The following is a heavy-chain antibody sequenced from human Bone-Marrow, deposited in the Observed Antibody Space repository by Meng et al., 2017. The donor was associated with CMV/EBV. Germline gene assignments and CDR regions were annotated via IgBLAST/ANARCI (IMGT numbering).Heavy chain of an antibody. Sequence: ASVKVSCKASGYTFTSYYMHWVRQAPGQGLEWMGWINPYNGGTNYAQKFQGSVTMTRDTSTSTLYMELTRLRSDDTAVYYCARLAAHDYGYSEEDYWGQGTLVTVSS. V-gene: IGHV1-2*02. J-gene: IGHJ4*02. CDR1: GYTFTSYY. CDR2: INPYNGGT. CDR3: ARLAAHDYGYSEEDY. D-gene: IGHD4-17*01.